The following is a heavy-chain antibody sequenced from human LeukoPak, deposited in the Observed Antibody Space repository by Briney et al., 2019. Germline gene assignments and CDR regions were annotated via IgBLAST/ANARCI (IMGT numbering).Heavy chain of an antibody. CDR2: ISYDGSNK. V-gene: IGHV3-30-3*01. D-gene: IGHD6-13*01. CDR1: GFTFSNYV. CDR3: VREASGGTKGVSGTFDI. J-gene: IGHJ3*02. Sequence: GGSLRLSRAASGFTFSNYVIHWVRQAPGKGLEWVAVISYDGSNKYYADSVKGRFTISRDNSKNTLYLQMNSLRAEDTAVYHCVREASGGTKGVSGTFDIWGQGTLVTVSS.